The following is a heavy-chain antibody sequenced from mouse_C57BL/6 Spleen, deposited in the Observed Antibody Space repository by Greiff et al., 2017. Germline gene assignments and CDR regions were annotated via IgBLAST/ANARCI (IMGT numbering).Heavy chain of an antibody. CDR2: IYPGNSDT. CDR1: GYTFTSYW. J-gene: IGHJ4*01. Sequence: EVQLQQSGTVLARPGASVKMSCKTSGYTFTSYWMHWVKQRPGQGLEWIGAIYPGNSDTSYNQKFKGKAKLTAVTSASTAYMELSSLTNEDSAVYYCTREVITTNYAMDYWGQGTSVTVSS. CDR3: TREVITTNYAMDY. D-gene: IGHD1-2*01. V-gene: IGHV1-5*01.